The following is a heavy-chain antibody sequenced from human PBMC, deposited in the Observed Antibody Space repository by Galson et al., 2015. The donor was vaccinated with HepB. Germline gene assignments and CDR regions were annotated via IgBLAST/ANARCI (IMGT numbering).Heavy chain of an antibody. V-gene: IGHV3-15*01. D-gene: IGHD3-22*01. CDR2: IKSNTDGGST. J-gene: IGHJ6*02. Sequence: SLRLSCAASGFTFSNAWMSWVRQAPGKGLEWVGRIKSNTDGGSTEYAAPVKGRFTMSRDDSKNTLYLQMNSLKTEDTAVYYCTLVVVITTWDYYYGVDVWGQGTTVTVSS. CDR3: TLVVVITTWDYYYGVDV. CDR1: GFTFSNAW.